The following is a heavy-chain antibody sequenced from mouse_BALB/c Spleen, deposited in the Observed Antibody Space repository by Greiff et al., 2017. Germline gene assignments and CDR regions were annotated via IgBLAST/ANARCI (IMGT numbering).Heavy chain of an antibody. CDR2: INSNGGST. J-gene: IGHJ3*01. CDR1: GFTFSSYG. D-gene: IGHD1-1*01. V-gene: IGHV5-6-3*01. Sequence: EVQVVESGGGLVQPGGSLKLSCAASGFTFSSYGMSWVRQTPDKRLELVATINSNGGSTYYPDSVKGRFTISRDNAKNTLYLQMSSLKSEDTAMYYCARSLYYGSSPFAYWGQGTLVTVSA. CDR3: ARSLYYGSSPFAY.